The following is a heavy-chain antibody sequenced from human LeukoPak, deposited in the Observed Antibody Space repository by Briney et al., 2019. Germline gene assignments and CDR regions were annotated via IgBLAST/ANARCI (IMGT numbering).Heavy chain of an antibody. V-gene: IGHV4-59*11. Sequence: TSGTLSLTCTVSGGSISGHYWSWIRQPPGKGLEWIGFISSSGDTNYGPSLKSRVSISVDPSKNQFSLNLSSVTSADTAVYYCAKGGASSLPFDSWGQGTLVTVSS. D-gene: IGHD3-16*01. CDR2: ISSSGDT. CDR1: GGSISGHY. J-gene: IGHJ4*02. CDR3: AKGGASSLPFDS.